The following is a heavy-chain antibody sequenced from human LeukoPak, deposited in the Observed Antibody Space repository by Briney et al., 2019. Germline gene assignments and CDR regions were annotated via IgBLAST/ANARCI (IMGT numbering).Heavy chain of an antibody. J-gene: IGHJ4*02. Sequence: GGSLRLSCAASGFTFDDYGVSWVRQAPGKGLEWVSGINWNGGSTGYADSVKGRFTISRDNAKNSLYLQMNSLRAEDTALYYCARDREYYYDSSGYYGNFDYWGQGTLVTVSS. D-gene: IGHD3-22*01. V-gene: IGHV3-20*04. CDR2: INWNGGST. CDR1: GFTFDDYG. CDR3: ARDREYYYDSSGYYGNFDY.